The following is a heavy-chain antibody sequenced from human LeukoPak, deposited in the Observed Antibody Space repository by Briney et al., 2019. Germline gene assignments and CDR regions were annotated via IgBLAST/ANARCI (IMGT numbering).Heavy chain of an antibody. CDR1: GFTFSSYS. CDR3: AREQRESWFDP. CDR2: ISSSSYI. J-gene: IGHJ5*02. D-gene: IGHD5-24*01. V-gene: IGHV3-21*01. Sequence: GGSLRLSCAASGFTFSSYSMNWVRQAPGKGLEWVSSISSSSYIYYSDSVKGRFTISRDNAKNSLYLQMNSLRPDDKAVYTCAREQRESWFDPWGQGTLVTVSS.